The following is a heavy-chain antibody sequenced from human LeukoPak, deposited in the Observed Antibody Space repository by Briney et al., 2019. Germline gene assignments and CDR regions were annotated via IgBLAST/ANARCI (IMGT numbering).Heavy chain of an antibody. J-gene: IGHJ4*02. D-gene: IGHD2/OR15-2a*01. CDR2: ISSSGRTI. V-gene: IGHV3-11*04. CDR3: ARERTTIVSGTTIGAY. Sequence: GGSLRLSCAASGFTFSDYYMSWIRQAPGKGLEWVSYISSSGRTIFYADYVKGRFTISRDNAKNSLFLQMNSLTADDTAVYYCARERTTIVSGTTIGAYWGQGTLVTVSS. CDR1: GFTFSDYY.